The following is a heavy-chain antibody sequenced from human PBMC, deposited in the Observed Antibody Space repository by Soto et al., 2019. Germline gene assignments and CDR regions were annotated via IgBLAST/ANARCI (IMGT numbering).Heavy chain of an antibody. J-gene: IGHJ4*02. CDR2: INHSGST. CDR3: ARGRIAGY. Sequence: PSETLSLTCAVYGGSFSGYYWSWIRQPPGKGLERIGEINHSGSTNYNPSLKSRVTISVDTSKNQFSLKLSSVTAADTAVYYCARGRIAGYWGQGTLVTVSS. V-gene: IGHV4-34*01. CDR1: GGSFSGYY. D-gene: IGHD2-15*01.